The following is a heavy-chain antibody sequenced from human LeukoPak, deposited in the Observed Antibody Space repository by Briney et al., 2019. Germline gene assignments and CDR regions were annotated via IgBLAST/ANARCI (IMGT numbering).Heavy chain of an antibody. CDR2: ISGSGGST. D-gene: IGHD3-3*01. CDR3: AKSNDDFWSGSTDY. CDR1: GFTFSSYG. Sequence: GGSLRLSCAASGFTFSSYGMSWVRQAPGKGLEWVSAISGSGGSTYYADSVKGRFTISRDNSKNTLYLQMNSLRAEDTAVYYCAKSNDDFWSGSTDYWGQGTLVTVSS. J-gene: IGHJ4*02. V-gene: IGHV3-23*01.